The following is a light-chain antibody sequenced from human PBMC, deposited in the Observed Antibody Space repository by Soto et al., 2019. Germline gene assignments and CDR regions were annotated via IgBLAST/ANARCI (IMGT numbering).Light chain of an antibody. V-gene: IGKV3-15*01. CDR1: QSVSSN. CDR2: GAS. CDR3: QHHNDWVKT. Sequence: EIVMTQSPATLSVSPGERATLSCRASQSVSSNLAWYQQKPGQAPRLLIYGASTRATGIPARFSGSGSGTEFTLTISSLQPEDFAVYYCQHHNDWVKTFGQGTKLEIK. J-gene: IGKJ2*01.